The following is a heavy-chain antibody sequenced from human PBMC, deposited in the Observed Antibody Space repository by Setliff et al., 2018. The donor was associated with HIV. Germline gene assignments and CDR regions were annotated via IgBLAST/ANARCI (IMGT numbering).Heavy chain of an antibody. J-gene: IGHJ3*02. D-gene: IGHD3-10*01. CDR3: AREPTVEVAPLGGDAFDI. V-gene: IGHV1-69*05. CDR1: GGTFSSYV. CDR2: IIPMYGVT. Sequence: SVKVSCKASGGTFSSYVISWVRQAPGQGPEWMGGIIPMYGVTNYAQKFQGRVTITTDESTNTAYMELGSLRSEDTAVYYCAREPTVEVAPLGGDAFDIWGQGTMVT.